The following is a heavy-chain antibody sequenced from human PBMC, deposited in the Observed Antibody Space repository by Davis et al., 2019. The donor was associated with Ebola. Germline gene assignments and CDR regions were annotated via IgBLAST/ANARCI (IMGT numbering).Heavy chain of an antibody. CDR2: INPSGGST. J-gene: IGHJ5*02. Sequence: AASVKVSCKASGYTFTSYYMNWVRQAPGQGLEWMGIINPSGGSTSYAQKFQGRVTMTRDTSTSTVYMELSSLRSEDTAVYYCARASIRYCSGGSCYSVPPGNWFDPWGQGTLVTVSS. CDR1: GYTFTSYY. V-gene: IGHV1-46*01. CDR3: ARASIRYCSGGSCYSVPPGNWFDP. D-gene: IGHD2-15*01.